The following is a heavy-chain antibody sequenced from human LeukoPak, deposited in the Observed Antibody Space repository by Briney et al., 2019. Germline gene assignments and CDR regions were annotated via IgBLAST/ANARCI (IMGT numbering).Heavy chain of an antibody. J-gene: IGHJ5*02. Sequence: SVKVSCKASGGTFSSYTISWVRQAPGQGLEWMGRIIPILGIANYAQKFQGRVTITADKSTSTAYMELSSLRSEDTAVYYCARAAYYDILTGHTPSFDPWGQGTLGTVSS. CDR1: GGTFSSYT. CDR3: ARAAYYDILTGHTPSFDP. CDR2: IIPILGIA. V-gene: IGHV1-69*02. D-gene: IGHD3-9*01.